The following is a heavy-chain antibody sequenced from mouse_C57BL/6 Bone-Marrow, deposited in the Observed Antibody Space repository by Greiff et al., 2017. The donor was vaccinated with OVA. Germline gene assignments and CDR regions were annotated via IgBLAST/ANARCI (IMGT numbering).Heavy chain of an antibody. V-gene: IGHV1-15*01. CDR3: TRGGIYYGYAWFAY. D-gene: IGHD2-2*01. J-gene: IGHJ3*01. Sequence: VQLQESGAELVRPGASVTLSCKASGYTFTDYEMHWVKQTPVHGLEWIGAIDPETGGTAYNQKFKGKAILTADKSSSTAYMELRSLTSEDSAVYYCTRGGIYYGYAWFAYWGQGTLVTVSA. CDR1: GYTFTDYE. CDR2: IDPETGGT.